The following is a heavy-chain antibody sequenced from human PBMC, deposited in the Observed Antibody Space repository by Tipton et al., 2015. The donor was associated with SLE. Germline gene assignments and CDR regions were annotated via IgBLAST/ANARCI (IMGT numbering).Heavy chain of an antibody. CDR3: AREGRGQLVL. V-gene: IGHV4-59*01. J-gene: IGHJ5*02. Sequence: TLSLTCTVSGGSISSYYWSWIRQPPGKGLEWIGYIYYSGSTNYNPPLKSRVTISVDTSKNQFSLKLSSVTAADTAVYYCAREGRGQLVLWGQGTLVTVSS. CDR1: GGSISSYY. D-gene: IGHD6-13*01. CDR2: IYYSGST.